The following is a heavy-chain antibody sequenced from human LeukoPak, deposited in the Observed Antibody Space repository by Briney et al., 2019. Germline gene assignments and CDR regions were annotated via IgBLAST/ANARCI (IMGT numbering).Heavy chain of an antibody. CDR2: MNPNSGNT. D-gene: IGHD2-2*01. V-gene: IGHV1-8*01. CDR1: GYTFTSYD. CDR3: ARSIEPAASGDWFDP. J-gene: IGHJ5*02. Sequence: ASVKVSCKASGYTFTSYDVNWVRQATGQGLEWMGWMNPNSGNTGYAQKFQGRVTMTRNTSISTAYMELSSLRSEDTAVYYCARSIEPAASGDWFDPWGQGTLVTVSS.